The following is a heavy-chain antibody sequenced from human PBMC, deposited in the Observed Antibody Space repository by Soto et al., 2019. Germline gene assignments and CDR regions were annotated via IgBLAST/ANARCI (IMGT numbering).Heavy chain of an antibody. D-gene: IGHD3-22*01. CDR3: ASGRGYDSTDYYYAY. CDR1: GCSFNRHS. J-gene: IGHJ4*02. CDR2: MTPNFGSA. Sequence: QVQLVQSGAEVRKPGSSVRVSCKASGCSFNRHSISWVRQAPGQGLEWMGGMTPNFGSANDAQKFQGRVTIISDQSTNTVYMELSRRRSEDTDIYYCASGRGYDSTDYYYAYWGQGTLVIVSS. V-gene: IGHV1-69*01.